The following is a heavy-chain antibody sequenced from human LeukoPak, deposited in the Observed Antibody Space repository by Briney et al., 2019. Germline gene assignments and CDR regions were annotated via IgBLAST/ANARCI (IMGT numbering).Heavy chain of an antibody. D-gene: IGHD1-26*01. Sequence: PGGSLRLSCAASGFTFSTYWMSWVRQAPGKGLEWVANIKQDGSEKYYVDSVKGRFTISRDNAKNSLYLQMNSLRADDTAVYYCAGDHGRSLLDYWGQGTLVTVSS. J-gene: IGHJ4*02. CDR3: AGDHGRSLLDY. CDR1: GFTFSTYW. V-gene: IGHV3-7*01. CDR2: IKQDGSEK.